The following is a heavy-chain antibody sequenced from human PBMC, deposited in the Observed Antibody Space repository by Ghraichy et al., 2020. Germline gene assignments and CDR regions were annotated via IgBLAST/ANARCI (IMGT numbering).Heavy chain of an antibody. CDR3: ARVNTVTTAYYYYVMDV. Sequence: GGSLRLSCAASGFTFSSYGMNWVRQAPGKGLEWVAVIWFDGSNKYYADSVKGRFTISRDNSKNTLYLQMNSLRAEDTAVYYCARVNTVTTAYYYYVMDVWGQGTTVTVSS. V-gene: IGHV3-33*01. CDR2: IWFDGSNK. CDR1: GFTFSSYG. D-gene: IGHD4-11*01. J-gene: IGHJ6*02.